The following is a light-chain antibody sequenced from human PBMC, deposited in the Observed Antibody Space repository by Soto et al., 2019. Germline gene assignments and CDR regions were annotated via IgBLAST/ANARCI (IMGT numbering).Light chain of an antibody. J-gene: IGKJ1*01. CDR2: GAS. V-gene: IGKV3-20*01. CDR3: QPYGSSTWT. Sequence: IVLTQSPGTLSLSPGERATLSCRASQSFSSSYLAWYQQKPGQAPRLLIHGASSRATGIPDRFSGSGSGTDFTLTISRLEPEDFAVYYCQPYGSSTWTFGQGTKVDIK. CDR1: QSFSSSY.